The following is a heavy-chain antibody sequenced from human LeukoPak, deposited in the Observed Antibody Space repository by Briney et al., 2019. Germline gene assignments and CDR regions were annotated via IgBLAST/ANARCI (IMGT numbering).Heavy chain of an antibody. V-gene: IGHV1-46*01. CDR3: ARVGYYYDSSGYYDY. CDR2: INPSGGST. Sequence: AASVKVSCKASGYTFTSYYMHWVRQAPGQGLEWMGIINPSGGSTSYAQKLQGRVTMTRDTSTSTVYMELSSLRSEDTAVYYCARVGYYYDSSGYYDYWGQGTLVTVSS. D-gene: IGHD3-22*01. CDR1: GYTFTSYY. J-gene: IGHJ4*02.